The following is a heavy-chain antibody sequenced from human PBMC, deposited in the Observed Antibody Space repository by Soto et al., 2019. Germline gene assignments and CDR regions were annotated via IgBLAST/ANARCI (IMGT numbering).Heavy chain of an antibody. CDR2: ICYSGST. D-gene: IGHD3-16*01. J-gene: IGHJ5*02. V-gene: IGHV4-59*01. CDR1: GGCLNISC. CDR3: ASGAYYVSP. Sequence: SETLSLTCTVSGGCLNISCWSWIRQPPGKGLEWIGFICYSGSTKYNPSLESRVTMSVDPSKSYFSLKVSSVTAAETAGYYCASGAYYVSPWRHGNLVTVSS.